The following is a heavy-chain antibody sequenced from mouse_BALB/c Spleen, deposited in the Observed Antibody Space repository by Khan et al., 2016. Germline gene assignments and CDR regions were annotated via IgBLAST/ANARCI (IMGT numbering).Heavy chain of an antibody. Sequence: EVQLQESGPGLVKPSQSLSLTCTVTGYSITSDYAWNWIRQFPGNKLEWMGYISYSGSTSYNPSLKSRISITRDTSKNQFFLQLNSVTTEDTATYYGARTLLRLYYFDYWGQGTTLTVSS. J-gene: IGHJ2*01. D-gene: IGHD1-2*01. CDR1: GYSITSDYA. CDR2: ISYSGST. CDR3: ARTLLRLYYFDY. V-gene: IGHV3-2*02.